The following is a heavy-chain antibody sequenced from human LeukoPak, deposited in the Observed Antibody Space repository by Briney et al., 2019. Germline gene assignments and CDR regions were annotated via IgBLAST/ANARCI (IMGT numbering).Heavy chain of an antibody. CDR3: ARTARREEYFQH. V-gene: IGHV4-31*11. CDR2: IYYSGST. J-gene: IGHJ1*01. Sequence: PSETLSLTCAVYGGSFSGYYWSWIRQHPGKGLEWIGYIYYSGSTYYNPSLKSRVTISVDTSKNQFSLKLSSVTAADTAVYYCARTARREEYFQHWGQGTLVTVSS. CDR1: GGSFSGYY. D-gene: IGHD6-6*01.